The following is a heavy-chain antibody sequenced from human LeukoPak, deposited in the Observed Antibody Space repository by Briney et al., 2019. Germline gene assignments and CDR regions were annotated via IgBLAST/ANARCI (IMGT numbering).Heavy chain of an antibody. CDR3: AKDKYQLPRYFDY. CDR2: VGPSGART. J-gene: IGHJ4*02. D-gene: IGHD2-2*01. V-gene: IGHV3-23*01. Sequence: GGTLRLSCAASGFTFSHHGMNWVRQAPGKGLEWVSGVGPSGARTYYADSVKGRFTVSRDNSKNMVFLQMNSLRAEDTAVYYCAKDKYQLPRYFDYWGQGTLVTVSS. CDR1: GFTFSHHG.